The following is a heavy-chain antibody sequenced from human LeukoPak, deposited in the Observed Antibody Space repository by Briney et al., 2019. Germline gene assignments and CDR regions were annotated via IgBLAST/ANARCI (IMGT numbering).Heavy chain of an antibody. CDR2: ISSTSSAI. J-gene: IGHJ4*02. D-gene: IGHD3-16*01. CDR1: GFKFSSFS. Sequence: GGSLRLSCTASGFKFSSFSMNWARQAPGKGLEWLSYISSTSSAIYYADSVKGRFTISRDNAKDSLYLQMDSLRAEDTAIYYCARVIGSYGDSAYWGQGTLVTVSS. CDR3: ARVIGSYGDSAY. V-gene: IGHV3-48*04.